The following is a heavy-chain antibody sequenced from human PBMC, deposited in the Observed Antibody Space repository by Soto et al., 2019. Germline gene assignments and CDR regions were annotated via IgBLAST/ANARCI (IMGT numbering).Heavy chain of an antibody. CDR3: AREGLLLLPDY. J-gene: IGHJ4*02. D-gene: IGHD3-22*01. CDR2: ISPYSGKT. Sequence: QIQLVQSGTEVRKPGASAKVSCKTSGYTFTNNDVCWVRQTPGQGLEWMGWISPYSGKTNYAQKFKGRVTMTTDTSTSTVYMELTSLTSDDTAVYYCAREGLLLLPDYWGQGTLVTVSP. CDR1: GYTFTNND. V-gene: IGHV1-18*01.